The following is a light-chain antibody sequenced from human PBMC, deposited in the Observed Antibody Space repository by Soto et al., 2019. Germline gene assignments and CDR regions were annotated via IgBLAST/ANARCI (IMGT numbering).Light chain of an antibody. V-gene: IGKV1-27*01. CDR2: SAS. J-gene: IGKJ1*01. Sequence: DIQMTQSPSSLSASVGDRVTITCRASQGISNYLAWYQQGPGKAPRLLIYSASNLQSGVPSRFSGGGSGTDFTLTISSLQPEDVATYYCQKHNSAPQTFGQGTKVDIK. CDR1: QGISNY. CDR3: QKHNSAPQT.